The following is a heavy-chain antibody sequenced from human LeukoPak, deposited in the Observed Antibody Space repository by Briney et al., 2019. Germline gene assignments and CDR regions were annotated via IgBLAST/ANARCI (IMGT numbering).Heavy chain of an antibody. CDR1: GGSISSYY. D-gene: IGHD4-23*01. Sequence: LTCTVSGGSISSYYWSWIRQPPGKGLEWIGYIYYSGSTNCNPSLKSRVTISVDTSKNQFSLKLSSVTAADTAVYYCARDGNYGGDFDYWGQGTLVTVSS. CDR3: ARDGNYGGDFDY. CDR2: IYYSGST. V-gene: IGHV4-59*01. J-gene: IGHJ4*02.